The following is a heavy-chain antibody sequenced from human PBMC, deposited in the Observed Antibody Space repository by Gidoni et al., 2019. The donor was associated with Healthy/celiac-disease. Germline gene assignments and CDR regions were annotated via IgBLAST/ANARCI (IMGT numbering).Heavy chain of an antibody. CDR3: ARDSGATPTPYYYGMDV. Sequence: QVQLVESGGGLVKHGGSLRLSGAAYGFPFSEYYMSWIRQAPGKGLEWVSYISSSGSTIYYADSVKGRFTISRDNAKNSLYLQMNSLRAEDTAVYYCARDSGATPTPYYYGMDVWGQGTTVTVSS. J-gene: IGHJ6*02. V-gene: IGHV3-11*01. D-gene: IGHD1-26*01. CDR1: GFPFSEYY. CDR2: ISSSGSTI.